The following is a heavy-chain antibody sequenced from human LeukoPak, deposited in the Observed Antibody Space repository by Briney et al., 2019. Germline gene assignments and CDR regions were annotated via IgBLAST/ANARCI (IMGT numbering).Heavy chain of an antibody. CDR2: IRYDGSNK. CDR1: GFTFSSYA. Sequence: GGSLRLSCAASGFTFSSYAMHWVRQAPGKGLEWVAFIRYDGSNKYYADSVKGRFTISRDNSKNTLYLQMNSLRAEDTAVYYCAKELLDGYNYEPGGYWGQGTLVTVSS. V-gene: IGHV3-30*02. CDR3: AKELLDGYNYEPGGY. D-gene: IGHD5-24*01. J-gene: IGHJ4*02.